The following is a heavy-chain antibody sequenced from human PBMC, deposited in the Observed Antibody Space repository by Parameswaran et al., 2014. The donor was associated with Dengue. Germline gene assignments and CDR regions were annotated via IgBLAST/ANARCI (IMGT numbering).Heavy chain of an antibody. Sequence: WVRQAPGQGLEWTGWISAYNGNTNYAQKLQGRVTMTTDTSTSTAYMELRSLRSDDTAVYYCARAVPAANRHYGMDVWGQGTTVTVSS. V-gene: IGHV1-18*01. CDR2: ISAYNGNT. J-gene: IGHJ6*02. CDR3: ARAVPAANRHYGMDV. D-gene: IGHD2-2*01.